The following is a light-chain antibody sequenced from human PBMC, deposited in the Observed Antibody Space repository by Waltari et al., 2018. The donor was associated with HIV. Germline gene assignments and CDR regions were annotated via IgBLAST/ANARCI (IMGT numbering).Light chain of an antibody. V-gene: IGKV1-39*01. CDR1: QSISHN. CDR2: AAS. J-gene: IGKJ5*01. CDR3: QQTLRTPHT. Sequence: DIQMTQSPSSLSASVGDRVTITCRAPQSISHNLNWYQQTAGKAPRLLIFAASNLHSGVPERFSGSGSGTVFNLTVNNLQPEDCATYYCQQTLRTPHTFGPGTRLEIK.